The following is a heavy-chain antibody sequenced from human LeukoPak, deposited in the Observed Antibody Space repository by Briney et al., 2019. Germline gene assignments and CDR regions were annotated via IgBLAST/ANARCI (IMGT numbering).Heavy chain of an antibody. CDR1: GYTFSSHS. CDR3: VRLRRNSDTSGFYYYYDF. J-gene: IGHJ4*02. D-gene: IGHD3-22*01. CDR2: ISVRSNYI. V-gene: IGHV3-21*01. Sequence: TGGSLRLSCAASGYTFSSHSINWVRQAPGKGLEWVSSISVRSNYIYYADSVRGRFRISRDDARDSLYLQMNSLRAEDTAVYYCVRLRRNSDTSGFYYYYDFWGQGTLVTVSS.